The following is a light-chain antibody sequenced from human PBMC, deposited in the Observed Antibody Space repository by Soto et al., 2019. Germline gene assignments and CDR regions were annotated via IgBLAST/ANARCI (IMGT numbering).Light chain of an antibody. Sequence: QSVLTQPASVSGSPGQSISISCIGTSNVVGAFNYVSWYQHHPGKAPQLIIYDVSSRPSGVSNRFSASKSGNTASLTISGLQTEDEADYYCSSYTTRNTEVFGSGTKVTVL. V-gene: IGLV2-14*03. CDR1: SNVVGAFNY. CDR2: DVS. J-gene: IGLJ1*01. CDR3: SSYTTRNTEV.